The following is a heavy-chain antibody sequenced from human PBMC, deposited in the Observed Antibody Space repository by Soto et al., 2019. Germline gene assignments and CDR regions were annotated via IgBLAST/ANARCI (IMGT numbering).Heavy chain of an antibody. CDR1: GFTFSSYG. Sequence: QVQLVESGGGVVQPGRSLRLSCAASGFTFSSYGMHWVRQAPGKGLEWVAVISYDGSNKYYADSVKGRFTISRDNSKNTLYLQMNSLRAEDTAVYYCAAGWGNVGGDAFDIWGQGTMVTVSS. CDR2: ISYDGSNK. V-gene: IGHV3-30*03. D-gene: IGHD3-16*01. J-gene: IGHJ3*02. CDR3: AAGWGNVGGDAFDI.